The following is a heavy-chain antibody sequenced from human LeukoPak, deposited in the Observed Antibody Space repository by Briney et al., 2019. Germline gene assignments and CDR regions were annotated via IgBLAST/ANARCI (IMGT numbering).Heavy chain of an antibody. V-gene: IGHV3-7*02. CDR3: ARVRREMKRSLGRTTEYSYYYYMDV. CDR1: GLTFTNYC. D-gene: IGHD1/OR15-1a*01. J-gene: IGHJ6*03. CDR2: ITPDGSET. Sequence: EASLRLSCTASGLTFTNYCMSWVRQGPGQGLEWVANITPDGSETYYIDSLKGRFTISRDTAKNSVYLQMNRLRAEDTAVYYCARVRREMKRSLGRTTEYSYYYYMDVWGKGTTVTVSS.